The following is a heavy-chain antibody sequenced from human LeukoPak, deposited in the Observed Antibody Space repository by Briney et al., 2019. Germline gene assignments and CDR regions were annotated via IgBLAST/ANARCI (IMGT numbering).Heavy chain of an antibody. CDR3: ARAFPAFGGVIGVGFDY. V-gene: IGHV4-38-2*02. J-gene: IGHJ4*02. CDR2: IYHSGST. CDR1: GYSISSGYY. Sequence: SETLSLTCTVSGYSISSGYYWGWIRQPPGKGLEWIGSIYHSGSTNYNPSLKSRVTISVDTSKNQFSLKLSSVTAADTAVYYCARAFPAFGGVIGVGFDYWGQGTLVTVSS. D-gene: IGHD3-16*01.